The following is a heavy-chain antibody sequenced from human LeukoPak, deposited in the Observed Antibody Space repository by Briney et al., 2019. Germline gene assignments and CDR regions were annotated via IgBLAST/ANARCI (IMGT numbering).Heavy chain of an antibody. Sequence: SETLSLTCTVSGGSVSSRTYYWGWIRQPPGKGLEWIGIVYYSVPAYYDPSLKFRVSISVDTSMNQYSLKLSPVTAADTAGYYGARVEWTLRDFWAGYFSRWFDPWGQGTLVTVSS. V-gene: IGHV4-39*01. D-gene: IGHD3/OR15-3a*01. CDR1: GGSVSSRTYY. J-gene: IGHJ5*02. CDR2: VYYSVPA. CDR3: ARVEWTLRDFWAGYFSRWFDP.